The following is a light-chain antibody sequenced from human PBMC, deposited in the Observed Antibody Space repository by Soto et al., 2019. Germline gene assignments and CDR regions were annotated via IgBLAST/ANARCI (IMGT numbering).Light chain of an antibody. CDR1: QSVSSN. Sequence: EIVMTQSPAALSVSPGERATLSCRASQSVSSNLAWYQQKPGQAPRLLIYGASTRATGIPGRFSGSGSGTEFTLTISSLQSEDFAVYYCRQYNNWPSFTFGPGTKVDIK. J-gene: IGKJ3*01. CDR2: GAS. V-gene: IGKV3-15*01. CDR3: RQYNNWPSFT.